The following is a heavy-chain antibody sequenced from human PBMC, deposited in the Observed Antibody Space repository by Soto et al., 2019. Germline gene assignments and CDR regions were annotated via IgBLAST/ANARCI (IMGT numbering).Heavy chain of an antibody. D-gene: IGHD3-16*02. Sequence: GGSLRLSCAASGFTFSSYSMNWVRQAPGKGLEWVSSISSSSSYIYYADSVKGRFTISRDNSKNSLYLQMNSLRAEDTAVYYCAKDLKPSYDYIWGSYRYTGYFQHWGQGTLVTVSS. CDR1: GFTFSSYS. J-gene: IGHJ1*01. CDR2: ISSSSSYI. V-gene: IGHV3-21*01. CDR3: AKDLKPSYDYIWGSYRYTGYFQH.